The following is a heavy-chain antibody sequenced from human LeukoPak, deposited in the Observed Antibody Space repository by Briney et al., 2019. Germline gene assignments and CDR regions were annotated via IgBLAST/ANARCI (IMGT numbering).Heavy chain of an antibody. CDR2: IYYSGST. V-gene: IGHV4-30-4*01. CDR1: GGSISSGDYY. J-gene: IGHJ6*02. D-gene: IGHD2-2*01. CDR3: ARDLIVVVPAAYYYYYGMDV. Sequence: SETLSLTCTVSGGSISSGDYYWSWIRQPPGKGLEWIGYIYYSGSTYYNPSLKSRVTISVDTSKNQLSLKLSSVTAADTAVYYCARDLIVVVPAAYYYYYGMDVWGQGTTVTVSS.